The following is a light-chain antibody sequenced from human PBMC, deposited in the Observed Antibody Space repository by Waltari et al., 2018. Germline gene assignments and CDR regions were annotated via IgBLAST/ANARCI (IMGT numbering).Light chain of an antibody. Sequence: QSVLTQPPSVSGAPGQKVTISCTGSGSNIGAGYDVHWYQQLPRAAPKLLIYGTSSRALGGPDRFSGAKSGTAASLAISGLQAEEEADYYCQSYDSSLSGVFGTGTKVTVL. CDR1: GSNIGAGYD. CDR2: GTS. V-gene: IGLV1-40*01. J-gene: IGLJ1*01. CDR3: QSYDSSLSGV.